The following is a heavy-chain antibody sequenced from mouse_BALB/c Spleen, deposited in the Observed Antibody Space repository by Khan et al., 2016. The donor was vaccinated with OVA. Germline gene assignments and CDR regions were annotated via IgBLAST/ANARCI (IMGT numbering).Heavy chain of an antibody. CDR1: GFSFSSYS. D-gene: IGHD1-1*01. CDR3: TSHRGYYGSNPYFAY. J-gene: IGHJ2*01. V-gene: IGHV5-6-4*01. CDR2: ISSGGSYT. Sequence: EVKLVESGGGLVRPGGSLKLSCAASGFSFSSYSMSWVRQTPDKRLEWVATISSGGSYTYYPDSVKGRFTISRDNAKNTLYLQMRSLKSEDTAMYYCTSHRGYYGSNPYFAYWGQGTTLTVSS.